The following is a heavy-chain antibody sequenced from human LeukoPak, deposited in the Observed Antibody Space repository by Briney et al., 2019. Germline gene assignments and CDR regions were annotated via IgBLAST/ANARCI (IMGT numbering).Heavy chain of an antibody. D-gene: IGHD3-10*01. V-gene: IGHV3-23*01. CDR2: ISGSGGST. J-gene: IGHJ5*02. CDR3: AKDWGVAVYYYGSGSP. Sequence: PGGSLRLSCAASGFTFSSYAMSWVRQAPGKGLEWVSAISGSGGSTYYADSLKGRFTISRDNSKNTLYLQMNSLRAEDTAVYYCAKDWGVAVYYYGSGSPWGQGTLVTVSS. CDR1: GFTFSSYA.